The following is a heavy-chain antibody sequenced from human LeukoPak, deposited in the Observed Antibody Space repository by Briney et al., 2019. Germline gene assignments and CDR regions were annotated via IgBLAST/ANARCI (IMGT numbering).Heavy chain of an antibody. CDR3: ASGTPYWDAFDI. D-gene: IGHD1-1*01. CDR2: INPSGGST. CDR1: GYTFTGYY. Sequence: GASVKVSCKASGYTFTGYYMHWVRQAPGQGLEWMGIINPSGGSTSYAQKFQGRVTMTRDMSTSTVYMELSSLRSEDTAVYYCASGTPYWDAFDIWGQGTMVTVSS. J-gene: IGHJ3*02. V-gene: IGHV1-46*01.